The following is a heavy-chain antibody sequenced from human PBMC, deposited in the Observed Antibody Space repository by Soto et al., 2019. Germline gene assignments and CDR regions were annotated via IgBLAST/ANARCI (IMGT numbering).Heavy chain of an antibody. CDR1: GFSFTTYG. CDR2: SWYDGGNK. D-gene: IGHD6-6*01. Sequence: QVPLVESGGGVVQPGRSLRLSCAASGFSFTTYGMHWVRQAPGKGLEWVAVSWYDGGNKYYADSVKGRFTISGDKSKNAVYLQMHSLRAEDTAVYYCARAGPQLVDYYYCAMDVWGQGTTVTVSS. V-gene: IGHV3-33*01. J-gene: IGHJ6*02. CDR3: ARAGPQLVDYYYCAMDV.